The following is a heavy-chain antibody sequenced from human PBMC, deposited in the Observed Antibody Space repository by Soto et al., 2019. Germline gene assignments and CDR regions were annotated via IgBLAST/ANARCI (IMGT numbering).Heavy chain of an antibody. D-gene: IGHD3-22*01. CDR2: IHYSGRT. Sequence: SETLSLTCTVSGGSIRTGDYYWTWIRQPPGKGLEWIGYIHYSGRTYYNPSLRSRLTTSVDTSKNQFSLKLNSVTAADTAVYYCARAFGSADPGSSGYSLRDVFAIWAQGTLVTVSS. J-gene: IGHJ3*02. CDR1: GGSIRTGDYY. CDR3: ARAFGSADPGSSGYSLRDVFAI. V-gene: IGHV4-30-4*01.